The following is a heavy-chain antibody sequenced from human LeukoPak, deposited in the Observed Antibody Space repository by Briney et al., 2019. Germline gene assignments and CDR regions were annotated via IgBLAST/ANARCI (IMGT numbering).Heavy chain of an antibody. J-gene: IGHJ4*02. CDR1: GFTFSSYA. CDR2: ISSNGGST. V-gene: IGHV3-64*01. D-gene: IGHD6-19*01. Sequence: GGSLRLSCAASGFTFSSYAIHWVRQAPGKGLEYVSAISSNGGSTYYANSVKGRFTISRDNSKNTLYLQMGSLRAEDMAVYYCARVEYSSGWYGYWGQGTLVTVSS. CDR3: ARVEYSSGWYGY.